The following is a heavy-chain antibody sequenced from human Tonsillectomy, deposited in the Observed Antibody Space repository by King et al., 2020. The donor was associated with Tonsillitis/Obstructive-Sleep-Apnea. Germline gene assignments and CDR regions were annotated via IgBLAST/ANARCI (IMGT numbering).Heavy chain of an antibody. CDR3: TTDVNDYGDHYSRHGLAFDI. Sequence: VQLVESGGGLVKPGGSLRLYCAASDFAFSSAWMNWVRQAPGKGLEWVGRIKSKTDGGTTDYAAPVKGRFTISRDDSKNTLYLQMNSLKTEDTAVYYCTTDVNDYGDHYSRHGLAFDIWGQGTRVTVSS. CDR1: DFAFSSAW. D-gene: IGHD4-17*01. V-gene: IGHV3-15*07. CDR2: IKSKTDGGTT. J-gene: IGHJ3*02.